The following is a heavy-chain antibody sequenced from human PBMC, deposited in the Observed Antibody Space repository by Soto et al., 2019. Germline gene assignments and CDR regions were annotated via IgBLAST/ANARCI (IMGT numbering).Heavy chain of an antibody. D-gene: IGHD2-21*01. CDR2: INPNSGGT. CDR1: GYTFTGYY. Sequence: VKVSCKSSGYTFTGYYMHLVRQAPGQGLEWMGWINPNSGGTGYSQKFQGRVTMTRNTSISTAYMELSSLRSEDTAVYYCAREGGDDAFDIWGQGTMVTVSS. J-gene: IGHJ3*02. V-gene: IGHV1-2*02. CDR3: AREGGDDAFDI.